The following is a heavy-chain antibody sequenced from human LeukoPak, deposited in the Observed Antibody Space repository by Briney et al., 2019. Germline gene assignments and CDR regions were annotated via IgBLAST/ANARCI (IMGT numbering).Heavy chain of an antibody. CDR1: GYTFTTYD. V-gene: IGHV1-8*01. Sequence: ASVKVSCKAPGYTFTTYDINWVRQATGQGLEWMGWMNPNSGNTGYAQKFQGRVTMTRNTSISTAYMELSSLRSEDTAVYYCARGDSSSSGDFDYWGQGTLVTVSS. CDR2: MNPNSGNT. CDR3: ARGDSSSSGDFDY. J-gene: IGHJ4*02. D-gene: IGHD6-6*01.